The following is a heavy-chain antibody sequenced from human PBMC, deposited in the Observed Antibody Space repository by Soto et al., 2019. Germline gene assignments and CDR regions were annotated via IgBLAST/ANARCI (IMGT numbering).Heavy chain of an antibody. D-gene: IGHD3-16*01. V-gene: IGHV3-30*09. CDR1: GCIFRSSA. CDR3: VQDRGPFGDGRERGDY. J-gene: IGHJ4*02. CDR2: ISYDGINK. Sequence: QVQLVESGGGVVQPGRSLRLSCAACGCIFRSSAMHWVRQAPGKGLEWVAVISYDGINKYYGDSVKGRFAISRDNSKNTLYLQMNSLSADDTAVYYCVQDRGPFGDGRERGDYWGKATLVAVSS.